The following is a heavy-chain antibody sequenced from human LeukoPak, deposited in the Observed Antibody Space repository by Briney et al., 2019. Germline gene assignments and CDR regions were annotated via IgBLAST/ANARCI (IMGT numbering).Heavy chain of an antibody. CDR1: GESINSFY. CDR2: IYSSGST. V-gene: IGHV4-4*07. Sequence: SETLSLTCTVSGESINSFYWSWIRQPAGKGLEWIGRIYSSGSTNYSPSLKSRVTMSVDTSKNQFSLKLSSVTAADTAVYYCARDVVAAARSFDYWGQGTQVTVSS. CDR3: ARDVVAAARSFDY. J-gene: IGHJ4*02. D-gene: IGHD6-13*01.